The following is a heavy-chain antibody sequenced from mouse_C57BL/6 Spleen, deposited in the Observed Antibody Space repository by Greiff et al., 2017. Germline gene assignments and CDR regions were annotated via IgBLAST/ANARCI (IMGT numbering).Heavy chain of an antibody. D-gene: IGHD2-1*01. Sequence: QVQLQQSGPELVKPGASVKISCKASGYSFTGYYIHWVKQRPGQGLEWIGWIYPGSGNTKYNEKLKGRATLTADTSSSTAFMQLSSLTSEDSAVYCGGGYGNYGYFDDWGKGTTLTVSS. CDR1: GYSFTGYY. J-gene: IGHJ1*03. CDR2: IYPGSGNT. CDR3: GGYGNYGYFDD. V-gene: IGHV1-66*01.